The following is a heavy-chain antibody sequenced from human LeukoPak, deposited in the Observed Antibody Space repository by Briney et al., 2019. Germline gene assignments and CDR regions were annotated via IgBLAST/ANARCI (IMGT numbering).Heavy chain of an antibody. CDR1: RFTFSTFW. J-gene: IGHJ5*02. D-gene: IGHD1-14*01. CDR3: TRLSVSNWFDP. Sequence: GGSLRLSCAASRFTFSTFWMTWVRQAPGKGLEWVGRIRTEAHSYATEYAASVKGRFTISRDDSENTAYLQMNSLKSEDTAVYYCTRLSVSNWFDPWGQGTLVTVSS. V-gene: IGHV3-73*01. CDR2: IRTEAHSYAT.